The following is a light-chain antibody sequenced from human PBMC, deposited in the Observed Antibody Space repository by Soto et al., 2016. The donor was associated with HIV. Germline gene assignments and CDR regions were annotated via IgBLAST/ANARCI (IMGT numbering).Light chain of an antibody. CDR1: QDIGND. CDR3: LQYNSYPYT. J-gene: IGKJ2*01. V-gene: IGKV1-17*01. Sequence: DIQMTQSPSSLSASVGDIVTITCRASQDIGNDLGWYQQKPGKAPKRLIYGASSLESGVPSRFSGSRSATEFTLTISSLQPDDFATYYCLQYNSYPYTFGQGTKLEIK. CDR2: GAS.